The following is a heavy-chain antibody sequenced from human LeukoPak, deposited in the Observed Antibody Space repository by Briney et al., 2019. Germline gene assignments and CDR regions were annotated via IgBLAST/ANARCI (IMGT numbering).Heavy chain of an antibody. CDR1: GYTFTSYA. CDR3: ARSWDSSGWANYYYYGMDV. V-gene: IGHV1-3*01. CDR2: LNAGNGNT. J-gene: IGHJ6*02. Sequence: ASVKVSCKASGYTFTSYAMHWARQAPGQRLEWMGWLNAGNGNTKYSPKVQGRVTITRDTSASTAYMELSSLRSEDTAVYYCARSWDSSGWANYYYYGMDVWGQGTTVTVSS. D-gene: IGHD6-19*01.